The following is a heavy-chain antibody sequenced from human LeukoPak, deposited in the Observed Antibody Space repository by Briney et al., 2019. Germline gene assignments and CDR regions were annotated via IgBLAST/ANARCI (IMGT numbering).Heavy chain of an antibody. D-gene: IGHD6-13*01. CDR2: IYTSGST. CDR1: GGSISSYY. CDR3: ARGSMSSWYSSPSY. Sequence: PSETLSLTCTISGGSISSYYWSWIRQPAGKGLEWIGRIYTSGSTNYNPSLKSRVTMSVDTSKNQFSLKLSSVTAADTAVYYCARGSMSSWYSSPSYWGQGTLVTVSS. J-gene: IGHJ4*02. V-gene: IGHV4-4*07.